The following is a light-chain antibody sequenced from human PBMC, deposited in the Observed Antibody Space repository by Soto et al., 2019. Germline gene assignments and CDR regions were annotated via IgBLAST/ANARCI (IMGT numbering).Light chain of an antibody. CDR3: CSYAGTYTLL. J-gene: IGLJ2*01. CDR2: DVT. V-gene: IGLV2-11*01. Sequence: ALTQPRSVSGSPGQSVTISCTGTSSDVGNYNYVSWYQQHPGKAPKLMIYDVTKRPSGVPDRFSGSKSGNTASLTISGLQAEHEADYYCCSYAGTYTLLFGGGTKLTVL. CDR1: SSDVGNYNY.